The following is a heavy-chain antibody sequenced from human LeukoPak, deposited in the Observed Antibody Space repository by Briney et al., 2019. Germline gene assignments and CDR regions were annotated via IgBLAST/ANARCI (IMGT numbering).Heavy chain of an antibody. CDR1: GYTLTSYG. CDR2: ISAYNGNT. CDR3: ARVVVVAATMDYYLDY. D-gene: IGHD2-15*01. V-gene: IGHV1-18*01. Sequence: GASVKVSCKASGYTLTSYGISWERQAPGQGLEWMGWISAYNGNTNYAQKLQGRVTMTTDTSTSTAYMELRSLRSDDTAVYYCARVVVVAATMDYYLDYWGQGTLVTVSS. J-gene: IGHJ4*02.